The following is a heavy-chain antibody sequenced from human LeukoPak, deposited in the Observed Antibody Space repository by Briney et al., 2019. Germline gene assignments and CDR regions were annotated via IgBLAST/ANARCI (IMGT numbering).Heavy chain of an antibody. CDR1: GYTFNGYY. Sequence: GASVKVSCKASGYTFNGYYIHWVRQAPGQGLEWMGWISPNSGATSYAQKFQGRLTLTRDTSINTVYMELSSLISDDTAVFYCARAPAPIKYNIDYWGQGTLVTVSS. V-gene: IGHV1-2*02. J-gene: IGHJ4*02. D-gene: IGHD1-14*01. CDR2: ISPNSGAT. CDR3: ARAPAPIKYNIDY.